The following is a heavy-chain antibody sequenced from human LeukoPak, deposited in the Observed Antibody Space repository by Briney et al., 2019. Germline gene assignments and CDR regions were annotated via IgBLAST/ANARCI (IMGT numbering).Heavy chain of an antibody. V-gene: IGHV4-39*01. CDR3: ASPMVPHV. CDR1: GGSISSSSYY. Sequence: SETLSLTCTVSGGSISSSSYYWGWIRQPPGKGLEWIGSIYYSGSTYYNPSLKSRVTISVDTSKNQFSLKLSSVTAADTAVYYCASPMVPHVWGKGTTVTISS. J-gene: IGHJ6*04. D-gene: IGHD3-10*01. CDR2: IYYSGST.